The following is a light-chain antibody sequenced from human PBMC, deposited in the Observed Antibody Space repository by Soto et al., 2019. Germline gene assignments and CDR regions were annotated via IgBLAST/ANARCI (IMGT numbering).Light chain of an antibody. CDR2: STN. V-gene: IGLV1-40*01. J-gene: IGLJ1*01. CDR3: SSYRSGGTFV. CDR1: SANIGADYD. Sequence: QSVLTQPPSVSGAPGQTVTISYTGGSANIGADYDVHWYQQFPGTAPKLLIYSTNNRPSGVSNRFSGSKSGNTASLTISGLQAEDEADYYCSSYRSGGTFVFGSGTKVTVL.